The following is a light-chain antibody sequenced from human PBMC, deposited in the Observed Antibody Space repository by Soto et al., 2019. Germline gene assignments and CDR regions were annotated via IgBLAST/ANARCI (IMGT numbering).Light chain of an antibody. CDR2: GAS. CDR3: QQYGTSPQT. CDR1: QSVSSSY. J-gene: IGKJ2*01. V-gene: IGKV3-20*01. Sequence: EIVLTQSPGTLSLSPGERATLTCRASQSVSSSYLAWYRQKPGQAPRLLIYGASSRATGIPDRFSGSGSGTDFTLTISRLQPEDVAVYYCQQYGTSPQTFGQGTKLEIK.